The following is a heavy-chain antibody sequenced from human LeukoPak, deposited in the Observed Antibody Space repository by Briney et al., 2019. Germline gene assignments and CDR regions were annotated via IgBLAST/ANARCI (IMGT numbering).Heavy chain of an antibody. V-gene: IGHV1-8*01. J-gene: IGHJ6*03. CDR3: ARRGGYGPTYYFYWYMDV. Sequence: ASVKVSCKASGYTFGSYDINWVRQATGQRLEWMAWMNPKSGNTGYAEKFQGRISLSSNTSISTAYMELSSLRSEDTAVYYCARRGGYGPTYYFYWYMDVWGKGTTVTVSS. CDR2: MNPKSGNT. D-gene: IGHD5-12*01. CDR1: GYTFGSYD.